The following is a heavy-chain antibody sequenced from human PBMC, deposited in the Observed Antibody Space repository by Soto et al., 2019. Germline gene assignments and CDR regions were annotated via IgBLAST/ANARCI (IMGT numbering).Heavy chain of an antibody. D-gene: IGHD4-4*01. CDR1: GYTFTNYD. V-gene: IGHV1-18*04. J-gene: IGHJ4*02. CDR2: ITTYNGNT. Sequence: QVQLVQSGAEVKKPGASVKVSCKASGYTFTNYDISWVRQAPGQGLEWMGWITTYNGNTNYAQKLQGRVTMTTDTSTSTAYMELRSLRSDDTAVYYCARYTYSNYERDYWGQGPLVTVSS. CDR3: ARYTYSNYERDY.